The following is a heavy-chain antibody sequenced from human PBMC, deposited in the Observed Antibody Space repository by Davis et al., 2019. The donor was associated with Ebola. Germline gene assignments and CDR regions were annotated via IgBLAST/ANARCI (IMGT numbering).Heavy chain of an antibody. V-gene: IGHV1-46*01. CDR2: INPSGCST. D-gene: IGHD3-3*01. J-gene: IGHJ6*02. Sequence: ASVKVSCKASGYTFTSYYTHWVRQAPGQWLEWMGIINPSGCSTSYAQKFQGRVTMTRDTSTSTVYMELSSLRSEDTAVYYCARDRGYDFWSGYYYYYYGMDVWGQGTTVTVSS. CDR1: GYTFTSYY. CDR3: ARDRGYDFWSGYYYYYYGMDV.